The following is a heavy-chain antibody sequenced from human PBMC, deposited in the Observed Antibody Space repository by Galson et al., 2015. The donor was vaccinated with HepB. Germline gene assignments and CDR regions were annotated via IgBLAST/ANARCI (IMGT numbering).Heavy chain of an antibody. CDR1: GFTFGDYA. V-gene: IGHV3-49*03. J-gene: IGHJ4*02. Sequence: SLRLSCAASGFTFGDYAMSWFRQAPGKGLEWVGFIRSKAYGGTTEYAASVKGRFTISRDDSKSIAYLQMNSLKTEDTTVYYCTRVSGVLWFGELMFDYWGQGTLVTVSS. CDR2: IRSKAYGGTT. CDR3: TRVSGVLWFGELMFDY. D-gene: IGHD3-10*01.